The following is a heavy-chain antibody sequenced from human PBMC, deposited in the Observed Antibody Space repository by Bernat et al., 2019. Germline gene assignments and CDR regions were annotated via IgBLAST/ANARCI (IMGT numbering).Heavy chain of an antibody. CDR1: GFTFSSYA. Sequence: EVQLLESGGGLVQPGGSLRLSCAASGFTFSSYAMSWVRQAPGKGLEWVSAISGSGGSTYYADSVKGRFTIARDNSKNTLYLQMNSLRAEDTAVYYCAKWTEYSSGWDVWGQGTTVTVSS. J-gene: IGHJ6*02. V-gene: IGHV3-23*01. CDR2: ISGSGGST. D-gene: IGHD6-19*01. CDR3: AKWTEYSSGWDV.